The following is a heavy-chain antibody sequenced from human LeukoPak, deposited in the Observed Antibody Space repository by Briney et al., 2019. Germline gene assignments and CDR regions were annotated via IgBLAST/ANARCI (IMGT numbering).Heavy chain of an antibody. CDR2: MYQDGSEK. D-gene: IGHD5-18*01. Sequence: GGSLRLSCAASGFIFSSYWVTWVRQAPGKGLEWVANMYQDGSEKYYVDSVKGRFTISRDNAKNSLYLQMNSLRAEDTAVYYCAKDQTGYSYGWALFDYWGQGTLVTVSS. CDR1: GFIFSSYW. V-gene: IGHV3-7*01. CDR3: AKDQTGYSYGWALFDY. J-gene: IGHJ4*02.